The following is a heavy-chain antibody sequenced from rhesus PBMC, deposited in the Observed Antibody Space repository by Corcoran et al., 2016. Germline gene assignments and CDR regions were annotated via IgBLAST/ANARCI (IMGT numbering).Heavy chain of an antibody. CDR2: INSGGYDI. CDR1: GFTSSRYG. Sequence: EVQVVETGGGLVQPGGSVKLYCVVYGFTSSRYGMRCVSQDPGQGLEWVSAINSGGYDIQYTDSVKGRFTISRDNSKNTVSLQMNSLRTEDTAMYYCVKEVPGSWDYWGQGVLVTVSS. CDR3: VKEVPGSWDY. D-gene: IGHD6-25*01. V-gene: IGHV3S5*01. J-gene: IGHJ4*01.